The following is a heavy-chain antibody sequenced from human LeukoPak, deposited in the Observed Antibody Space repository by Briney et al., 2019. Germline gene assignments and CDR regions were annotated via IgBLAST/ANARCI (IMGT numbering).Heavy chain of an antibody. V-gene: IGHV1-69*04. Sequence: SVKVSCKASGGTFSSYTISWVRQAPGQGLEWMGRIIPILGIANYAQKFQGRVTITADKSTSTAYMELSSLRSEDTAVYYCARETDFWSGYYYFDYWDQGTLVTVSS. D-gene: IGHD3-3*01. CDR1: GGTFSSYT. CDR2: IIPILGIA. CDR3: ARETDFWSGYYYFDY. J-gene: IGHJ4*02.